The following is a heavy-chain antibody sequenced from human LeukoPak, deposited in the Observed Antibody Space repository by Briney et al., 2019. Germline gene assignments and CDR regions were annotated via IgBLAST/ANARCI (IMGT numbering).Heavy chain of an antibody. CDR2: IYYSGST. D-gene: IGHD2-21*01. Sequence: SETLSLTCTVSGGSISSYYWSWIRQPPGKGLEWIGYIYYSGSTNYNPSLKSRVTISVDTSKNQFSLKLSSVTAADTAVYYCARESQAVFPYYYYYMDVWGKGTTVTISS. CDR3: ARESQAVFPYYYYYMDV. CDR1: GGSISSYY. V-gene: IGHV4-59*01. J-gene: IGHJ6*03.